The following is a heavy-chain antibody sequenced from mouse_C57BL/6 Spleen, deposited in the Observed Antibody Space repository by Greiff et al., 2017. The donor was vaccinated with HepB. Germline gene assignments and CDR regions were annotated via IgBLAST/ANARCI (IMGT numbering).Heavy chain of an antibody. J-gene: IGHJ4*01. V-gene: IGHV1-76*01. CDR3: ARSPGSNYAMDY. CDR2: IYPGSGNT. D-gene: IGHD1-1*01. Sequence: VQLQQSGAELVRPGASVKLSCKASGYTFTDYYINWVKQRPGQGLEWIAMIYPGSGNTYYNEKFKGKATLTAEKSSSTAYMQLSGLTSEDSAVYFCARSPGSNYAMDYWGQGASVTVSS. CDR1: GYTFTDYY.